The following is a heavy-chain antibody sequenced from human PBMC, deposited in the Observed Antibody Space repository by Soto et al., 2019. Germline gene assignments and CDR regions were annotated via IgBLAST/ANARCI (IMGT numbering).Heavy chain of an antibody. Sequence: GGSLRLSCAASGFTFSSYGMHWVRQAPGKGLEWVAVIWYDGSNKYYADSVKGRFTISRDNSKNTLYLQMNSLRAEDTAVYYCARDLGLSSSWDDAFDIWGQGTMVTVSS. J-gene: IGHJ3*02. CDR2: IWYDGSNK. CDR1: GFTFSSYG. V-gene: IGHV3-33*01. D-gene: IGHD6-13*01. CDR3: ARDLGLSSSWDDAFDI.